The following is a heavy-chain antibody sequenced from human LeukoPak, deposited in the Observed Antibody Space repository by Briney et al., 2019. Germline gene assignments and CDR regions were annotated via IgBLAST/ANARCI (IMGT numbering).Heavy chain of an antibody. D-gene: IGHD7-27*01. CDR3: ATRKLGNDY. Sequence: SETLSLTCTVSGGSVSNYYWSRIRQSPGKGLEWIGYIYYTETSYNPSLKSRVTISADTSKNQFSLKLYSVTAADTAVYYCATRKLGNDYWGQGTLVTVSS. CDR2: IYYTET. V-gene: IGHV4-59*02. J-gene: IGHJ4*02. CDR1: GGSVSNYY.